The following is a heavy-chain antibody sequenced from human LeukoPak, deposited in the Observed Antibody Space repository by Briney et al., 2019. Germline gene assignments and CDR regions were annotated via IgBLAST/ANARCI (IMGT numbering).Heavy chain of an antibody. J-gene: IGHJ3*02. V-gene: IGHV4-39*07. CDR2: IYYSGST. CDR3: ARGPRDAFDI. CDR1: GGSISSSSYY. Sequence: SETLSLTCTVSGGSISSSSYYWGWIRQPPGKGLECIGSIYYSGSTYYNPSLKSRVTISVDTSKNQFSLKLSSVTAADTAVYYCARGPRDAFDIWGQGTMVTVSS.